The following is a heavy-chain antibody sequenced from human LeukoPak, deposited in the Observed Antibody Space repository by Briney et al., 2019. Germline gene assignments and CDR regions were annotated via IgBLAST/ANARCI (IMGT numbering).Heavy chain of an antibody. CDR2: ISGSGGST. Sequence: GGSLRLSCAASGFTFSSYAMSWVRQAPGKGLEWVSAISGSGGSTYYADSVKGRFTISRDNSKNTLYLQMRNLRAEDTAFYYCTKDRIGSGSYPFDYWGQGTLVTVSS. CDR1: GFTFSSYA. V-gene: IGHV3-23*01. D-gene: IGHD3-10*01. J-gene: IGHJ4*02. CDR3: TKDRIGSGSYPFDY.